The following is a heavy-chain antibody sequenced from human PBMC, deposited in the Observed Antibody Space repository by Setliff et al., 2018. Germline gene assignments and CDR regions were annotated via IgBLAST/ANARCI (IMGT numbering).Heavy chain of an antibody. D-gene: IGHD6-19*01. V-gene: IGHV4-34*01. CDR3: ARSHMIAVAGRYLDK. Sequence: SETLSLTCAVYGESFDNHYWTWIRQPPGERLEWIGEINHRGFTDYKPSLKSRLTMSVDTTTNQFSLKVNSVTAADTAIYYCARSHMIAVAGRYLDKWGQGTLVTVSS. CDR1: GESFDNHY. J-gene: IGHJ4*02. CDR2: INHRGFT.